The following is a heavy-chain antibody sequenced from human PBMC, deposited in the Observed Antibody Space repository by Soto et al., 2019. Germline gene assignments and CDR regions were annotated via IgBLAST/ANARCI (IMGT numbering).Heavy chain of an antibody. J-gene: IGHJ3*02. CDR3: PRDRDCDYAEHTFDI. CDR1: GFNFRSYS. CDR2: ISSSSSTI. Sequence: PGGSLRLPSAASGFNFRSYSMNWVIKEKSKGLEWVSYISSSSSTIYYADSVKGRFTISRDNAKNSLYLQMNRLRAEDTAVYYCPRDRDCDYAEHTFDIWGQGTMVTVSS. V-gene: IGHV3-48*01. D-gene: IGHD4-17*01.